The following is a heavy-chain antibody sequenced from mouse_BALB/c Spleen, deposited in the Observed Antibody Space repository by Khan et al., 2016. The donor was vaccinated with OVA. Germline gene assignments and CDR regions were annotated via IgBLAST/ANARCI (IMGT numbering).Heavy chain of an antibody. CDR1: RFTISSYG. D-gene: IGHD2-12*01. Sequence: EVELVESGGGIVQPGGSLNRSCAASRFTISSYGMSSVRQTPDKRLELVATIDSNGGSTDYQDSVKRRFTISGDNATNALYLHIRSLTSEDTAMYYCARIAIWGQGTTLTVSS. J-gene: IGHJ2*01. V-gene: IGHV5-6-3*01. CDR3: ARIAI. CDR2: IDSNGGST.